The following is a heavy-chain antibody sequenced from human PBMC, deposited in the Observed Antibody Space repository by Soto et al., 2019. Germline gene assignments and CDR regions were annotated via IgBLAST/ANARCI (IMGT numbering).Heavy chain of an antibody. Sequence: QLQLQESGPGLVKPSETLSLTCTVSGGSITSSSYYCGWIRQPPGKGLEWIGSIYYSGSTSYNPSLKSRVTLPVDSSKNQFSLTLSSVTAADTAVYYCARRTVTTTAAYFDYWGQGTLVTVSS. CDR2: IYYSGST. V-gene: IGHV4-39*01. D-gene: IGHD4-17*01. J-gene: IGHJ4*02. CDR3: ARRTVTTTAAYFDY. CDR1: GGSITSSSYY.